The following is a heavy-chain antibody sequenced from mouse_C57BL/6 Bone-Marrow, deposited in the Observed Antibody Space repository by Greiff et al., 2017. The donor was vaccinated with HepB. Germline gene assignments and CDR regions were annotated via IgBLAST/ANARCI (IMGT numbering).Heavy chain of an antibody. CDR2: ISYDGSN. Sequence: EVKLVESGPGLVKPSQSLSLTCSVTGYSITSGYYWNWIRQFPGNKLEWMGYISYDGSNNYNPSLKNRISITRDTSKNQFFLKLNSVTTEDTATYYCARGGLLRCLFAYWGQGTLVTVSA. CDR1: GYSITSGYY. J-gene: IGHJ3*01. V-gene: IGHV3-6*01. D-gene: IGHD1-1*01. CDR3: ARGGLLRCLFAY.